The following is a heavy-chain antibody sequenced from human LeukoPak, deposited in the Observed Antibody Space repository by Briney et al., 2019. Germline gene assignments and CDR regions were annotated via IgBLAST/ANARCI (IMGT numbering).Heavy chain of an antibody. J-gene: IGHJ4*02. CDR1: GFTFSSYA. CDR2: ISSSSSTI. V-gene: IGHV3-48*04. Sequence: GGSLRLSCAASGFTFSSYAMSWVRQAPGKGLEWVSYISSSSSTIYYADSVKGRFTISRDNAKNSLYLQMNSLRAEDTAVYYCARVQYYYDSSGYYPDYWGQGTLVTVSS. D-gene: IGHD3-22*01. CDR3: ARVQYYYDSSGYYPDY.